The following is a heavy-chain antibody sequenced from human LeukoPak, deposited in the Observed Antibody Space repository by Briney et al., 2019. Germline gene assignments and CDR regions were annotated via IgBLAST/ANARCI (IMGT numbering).Heavy chain of an antibody. CDR3: ARASGDIVETATMGSY. V-gene: IGHV3-21*01. CDR1: GFTFNSYS. Sequence: GGPLRLSCAASGFTFNSYSMNWVRQAPGKGLEWVSSIKGRFTISRDNAKNSLYLQMNSLRAEDTAVYYCARASGDIVETATMGSYWGQGTLVTVSS. D-gene: IGHD5-18*01. CDR2: I. J-gene: IGHJ4*02.